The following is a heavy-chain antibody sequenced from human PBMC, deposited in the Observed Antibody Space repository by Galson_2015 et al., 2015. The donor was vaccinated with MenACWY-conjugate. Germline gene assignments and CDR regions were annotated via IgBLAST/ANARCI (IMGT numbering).Heavy chain of an antibody. J-gene: IGHJ3*02. CDR2: INSDGSST. D-gene: IGHD2-8*01. CDR3: ARKGPNGRPPDGFDI. CDR1: GFSFSSYW. Sequence: SLRLSCAASGFSFSSYWMHWVRQLPGKGPVWVSRINSDGSSTSYADSVKGRFTISRDNAKNTLYLRMSSLRAEDTAVYYCARKGPNGRPPDGFDIWGQGTMVTVSS. V-gene: IGHV3-74*01.